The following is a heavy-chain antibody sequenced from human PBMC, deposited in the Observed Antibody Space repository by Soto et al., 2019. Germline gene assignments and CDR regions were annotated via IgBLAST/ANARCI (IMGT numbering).Heavy chain of an antibody. J-gene: IGHJ4*02. CDR1: GYTFTSYD. CDR3: ARSKTDYFDY. V-gene: IGHV1-8*01. Sequence: QVQLVQSGAEVKKPGASVKVSCKASGYTFTSYDINWVRQATGQGLEWMGWMNPNSGNTGYVQKFQGRVTMIRNTSISTAYRELSSLRSEVTAVYYCARSKTDYFDYWGQGTLVTVSS. CDR2: MNPNSGNT.